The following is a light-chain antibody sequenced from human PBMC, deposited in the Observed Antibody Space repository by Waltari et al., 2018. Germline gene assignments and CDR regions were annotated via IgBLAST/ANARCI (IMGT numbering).Light chain of an antibody. CDR1: QKFSSSY. CDR3: QQYGSSLVT. CDR2: HAS. J-gene: IGKJ4*01. Sequence: EIVLTQSPATLSASPGRSATLSCWASQKFSSSYLSWYQQKPGRAPRLLIFHASNRATGIPDRFSAGGSGTDFTLTISRMEPEDFAVYYCQQYGSSLVTFGGGTKVEIK. V-gene: IGKV3D-20*01.